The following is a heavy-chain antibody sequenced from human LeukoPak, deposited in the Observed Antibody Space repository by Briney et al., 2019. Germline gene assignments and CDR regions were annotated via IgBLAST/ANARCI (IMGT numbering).Heavy chain of an antibody. Sequence: PSETLSLTCAVYGGAFSGYFWSWIRQPPGKGLEWIGEINHSGSTNYNPSLKSRLTMSVDTSKNQFSLNLNSVTAADTAVYYCARATGIACRVSFDYWGLGTLVTVSS. CDR3: ARATGIACRVSFDY. D-gene: IGHD6-13*01. J-gene: IGHJ4*02. CDR1: GGAFSGYF. V-gene: IGHV4-34*01. CDR2: INHSGST.